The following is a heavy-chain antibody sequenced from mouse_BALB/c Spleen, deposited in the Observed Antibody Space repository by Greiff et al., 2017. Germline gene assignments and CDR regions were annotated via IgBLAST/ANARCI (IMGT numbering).Heavy chain of an antibody. CDR1: GFTFSSFG. CDR3: ARYYYGSSPFDY. Sequence: EVKLMESGGGLVQPGGSRKLSCAASGFTFSSFGMHWVRQAPEKGLEWVAYISSGSSTIYYADTVKGRFTISRDNPKNTLFLQMTSLRSEDTAMYYCARYYYGSSPFDYWGQGTTLTVSS. D-gene: IGHD1-1*01. J-gene: IGHJ2*01. V-gene: IGHV5-17*02. CDR2: ISSGSSTI.